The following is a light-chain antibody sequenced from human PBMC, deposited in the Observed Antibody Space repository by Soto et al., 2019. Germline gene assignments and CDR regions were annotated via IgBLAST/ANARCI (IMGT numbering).Light chain of an antibody. CDR2: EGS. CDR1: SSDVGSYNL. Sequence: QSALTQPASVSGSPGQSITISCTGTSSDVGSYNLVSWYQQHPGKAPKLMIYEGSKRPSGVSNRFSGSKSGNTASLTISGLQAEDEADYYCCSYAGNPFGTGTKLTVL. J-gene: IGLJ1*01. CDR3: CSYAGNP. V-gene: IGLV2-23*01.